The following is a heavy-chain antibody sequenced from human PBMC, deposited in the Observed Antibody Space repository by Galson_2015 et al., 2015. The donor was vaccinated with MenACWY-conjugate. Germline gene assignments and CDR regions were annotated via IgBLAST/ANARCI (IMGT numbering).Heavy chain of an antibody. Sequence: IYYSGSTYYNPSLKSRVTISLDTSKSQFSLKLSSVTAADTAVYYCARGPSLVRGVNYYGLDVWGQGTTVTVSS. CDR2: IYYSGST. J-gene: IGHJ6*02. V-gene: IGHV4-31*02. D-gene: IGHD3-10*01. CDR3: ARGPSLVRGVNYYGLDV.